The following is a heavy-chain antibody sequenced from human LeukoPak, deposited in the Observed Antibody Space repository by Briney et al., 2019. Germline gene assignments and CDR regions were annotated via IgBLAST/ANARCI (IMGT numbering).Heavy chain of an antibody. V-gene: IGHV3-9*01. CDR2: ISWNSGSI. Sequence: GGSLRLSCAASGFTFDDYAMHWVRQAPGEGLEWVSGISWNSGSIGYADSVKGRFTISRDNAKNSLYLQMNSLRAEDTALYYCAKGNYYYDSSGYAERYFDYWGQGTLVTVSS. J-gene: IGHJ4*02. D-gene: IGHD3-22*01. CDR3: AKGNYYYDSSGYAERYFDY. CDR1: GFTFDDYA.